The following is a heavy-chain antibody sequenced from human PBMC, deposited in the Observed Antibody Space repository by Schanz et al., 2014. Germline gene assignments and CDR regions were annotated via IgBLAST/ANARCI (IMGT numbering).Heavy chain of an antibody. V-gene: IGHV1-18*01. D-gene: IGHD6-19*01. J-gene: IGHJ4*02. Sequence: QVQLVQSGAEVKKPGASVRVSCKVSGYAFTTYGISWVRQAPGQGLEWVGWISTYIGNTNYAQKFQGRVTMTRDTSTSTAYMELRSLRADDTAVYYCARGGYSSGWYDRDIAHFDYWGQGTLVTVSS. CDR3: ARGGYSSGWYDRDIAHFDY. CDR2: ISTYIGNT. CDR1: GYAFTTYG.